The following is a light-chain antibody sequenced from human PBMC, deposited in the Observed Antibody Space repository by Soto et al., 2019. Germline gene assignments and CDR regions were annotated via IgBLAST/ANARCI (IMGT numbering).Light chain of an antibody. CDR3: QQSYSPPFT. CDR2: AAN. Sequence: DIQMTQSPSSLSASVGERVTITCRASQSIRTYLNWYQQKPGKAPNLLIYAANILQSGVPSMCSGSRSGTDFTLAISSLQPEDFATYYCQQSYSPPFTFGPGTKVDI. J-gene: IGKJ3*01. CDR1: QSIRTY. V-gene: IGKV1-39*01.